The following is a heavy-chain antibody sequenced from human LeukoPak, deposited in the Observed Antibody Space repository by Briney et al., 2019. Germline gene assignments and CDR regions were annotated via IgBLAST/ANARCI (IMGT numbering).Heavy chain of an antibody. CDR3: ARDGVYGMDV. J-gene: IGHJ6*02. Sequence: SETLSLTCTVSGGSVSSGSYYWGWIRQPPGKGLEWIGYIYYSGSTNYNPSLKSRVTISVDTSKNQFSLKLSSVTAADTAVYYCARDGVYGMDVWGQGTTVTVSS. V-gene: IGHV4-61*01. CDR1: GGSVSSGSYY. CDR2: IYYSGST.